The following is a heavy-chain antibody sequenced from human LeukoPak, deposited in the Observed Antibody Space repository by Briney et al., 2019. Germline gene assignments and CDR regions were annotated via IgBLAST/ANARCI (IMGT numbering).Heavy chain of an antibody. CDR3: AKASTIAAAGTSAFDI. J-gene: IGHJ3*02. CDR2: ISGSGGST. V-gene: IGHV3-23*01. Sequence: GGSLRLSCAASGFTFDDYAMHWVRQAPGKGLEWVSGISGSGGSTYYADSVKGRFTISRDNSKNTLYLQMNSLGAEDTAVYYCAKASTIAAAGTSAFDIWGQGTMVTVSS. D-gene: IGHD6-13*01. CDR1: GFTFDDYA.